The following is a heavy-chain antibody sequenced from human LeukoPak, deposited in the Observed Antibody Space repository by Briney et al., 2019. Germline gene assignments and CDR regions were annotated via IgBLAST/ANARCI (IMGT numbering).Heavy chain of an antibody. Sequence: SETLSLTCTVSGGSISSYYWSWIRQPPVKGLEWIGYIYYSGSTNYNPSLKSRVTISVDTSKNQFSLKLSSVTAADTAVYYCASSPGGSSWGLFDYWGQGTLVTVSS. D-gene: IGHD6-13*01. J-gene: IGHJ4*02. CDR3: ASSPGGSSWGLFDY. CDR2: IYYSGST. CDR1: GGSISSYY. V-gene: IGHV4-59*08.